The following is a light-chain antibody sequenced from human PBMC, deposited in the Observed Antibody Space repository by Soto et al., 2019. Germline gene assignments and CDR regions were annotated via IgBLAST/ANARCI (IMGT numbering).Light chain of an antibody. J-gene: IGLJ3*02. Sequence: QSALTQPPSVSAAPGQKVTISCSGSSSNIGNNYVSWYQQLPGTAPKLLIYENNKRPSGIPDRFSGSKSGTSATLGITGLQTGDEADYYCGTWDSSLSVGVFGGGTKVTVL. CDR2: ENN. V-gene: IGLV1-51*02. CDR1: SSNIGNNY. CDR3: GTWDSSLSVGV.